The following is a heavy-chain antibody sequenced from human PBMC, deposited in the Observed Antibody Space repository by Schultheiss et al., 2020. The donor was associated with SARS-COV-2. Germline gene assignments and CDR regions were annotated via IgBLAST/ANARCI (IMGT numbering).Heavy chain of an antibody. CDR2: INPNSGGT. CDR1: GYTFNGYY. J-gene: IGHJ6*03. CDR3: ATDRVEVRSATQRHHFYYMDA. Sequence: ASVKVSCKASGYTFNGYYVHWVRQAPGQGLEWMGWINPNSGGTNYAQKFQGRVTMTRDTSISTVYMELSRLRSDDTAVYYCATDRVEVRSATQRHHFYYMDAWGKGTTVTVSS. V-gene: IGHV1-2*02. D-gene: IGHD2-2*01.